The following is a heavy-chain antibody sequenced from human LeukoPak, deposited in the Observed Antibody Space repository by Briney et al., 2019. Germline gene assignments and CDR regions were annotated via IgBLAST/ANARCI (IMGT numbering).Heavy chain of an antibody. J-gene: IGHJ4*02. CDR1: GFTFSSYG. CDR2: FGHNGGIT. CDR3: ARGPYYGGFDY. V-gene: IGHV3-NL1*01. Sequence: GGSLRLSCAASGFTFSSYGMHWVRQAPGKGLEWVSGFGHNGGITYADSVKGRFTISRDNSKDTLYLQMNSLRAEDTAVYYCARGPYYGGFDYWGQGTLVTVSS. D-gene: IGHD4-23*01.